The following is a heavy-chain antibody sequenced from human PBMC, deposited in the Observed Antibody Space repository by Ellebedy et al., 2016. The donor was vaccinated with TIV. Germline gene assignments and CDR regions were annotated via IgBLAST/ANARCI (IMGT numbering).Heavy chain of an antibody. CDR2: IYTSGST. CDR3: ARETIVRWYFDL. J-gene: IGHJ2*01. Sequence: SETLSLXXPVSGGSISSYSWSWIRQPAGKGLEWIGRIYTSGSTNYNPSLKSRVTMSVDTSKNQFSLKLSSVTAADTAVYYGARETIVRWYFDLWGRGTLVTVSS. D-gene: IGHD1-26*01. V-gene: IGHV4-4*07. CDR1: GGSISSYS.